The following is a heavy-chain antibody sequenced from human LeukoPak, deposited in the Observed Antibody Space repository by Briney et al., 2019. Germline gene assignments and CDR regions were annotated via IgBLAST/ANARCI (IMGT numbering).Heavy chain of an antibody. J-gene: IGHJ4*02. D-gene: IGHD2-2*01. Sequence: GGSLRLSCAASGFTFSSYEMNWVRQAPGKGLEWVSYISNSGSTIYYADSVKGRFTITRDNAKNSLYLQMNSLRAEDTAVYYCARGGGRYQLPVDYWGQGTLVTVSS. CDR2: ISNSGSTI. CDR1: GFTFSSYE. V-gene: IGHV3-48*03. CDR3: ARGGGRYQLPVDY.